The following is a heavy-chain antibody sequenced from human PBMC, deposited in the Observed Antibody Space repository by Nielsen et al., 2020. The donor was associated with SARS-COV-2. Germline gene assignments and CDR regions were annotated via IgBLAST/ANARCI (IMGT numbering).Heavy chain of an antibody. CDR2: IYPGDSDT. J-gene: IGHJ5*02. Sequence: GESLKISCKGSGYSFTSYWIGWVRQMPGKGLEWMGIIYPGDSDTRYSPSFQGQVTISADKSISTAYLQWSSLKASDTAMYYCARLGVVPAAMGAAYWFDPWGQGTLVTVSS. CDR1: GYSFTSYW. CDR3: ARLGVVPAAMGAAYWFDP. D-gene: IGHD2-2*01. V-gene: IGHV5-51*01.